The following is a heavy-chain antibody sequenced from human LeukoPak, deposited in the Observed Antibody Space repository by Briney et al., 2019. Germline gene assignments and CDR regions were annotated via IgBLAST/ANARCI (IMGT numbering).Heavy chain of an antibody. J-gene: IGHJ4*02. V-gene: IGHV4-31*03. D-gene: IGHD6-13*01. CDR3: ARMNYVAAVLYFDY. CDR2: IYYSGST. CDR1: GGPISSGGYY. Sequence: SQTLSLTCTVSGGPISSGGYYWSWIRQHPGKGLEWIGYIYYSGSTYYNPSLKSRVTISVDTSKNQFSLKLSSVTAADTAVYYCARMNYVAAVLYFDYWGQGTLVTVSS.